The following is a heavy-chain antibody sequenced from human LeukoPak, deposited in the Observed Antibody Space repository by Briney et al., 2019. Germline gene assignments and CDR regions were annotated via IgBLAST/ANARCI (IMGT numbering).Heavy chain of an antibody. V-gene: IGHV3-74*01. CDR1: GFSFSSFL. Sequence: PGGSLRDSRAVYGFSFSSFLVHWIRQAPGKGLEWVSSIKGDGGSTNYADSVKGRFTISRDTATNTLYLQMNSLSAEDTAVYCCARGGGGLGDWGQGTLVTVSS. J-gene: IGHJ4*02. CDR2: IKGDGGST. D-gene: IGHD3-16*01. CDR3: ARGGGGLGD.